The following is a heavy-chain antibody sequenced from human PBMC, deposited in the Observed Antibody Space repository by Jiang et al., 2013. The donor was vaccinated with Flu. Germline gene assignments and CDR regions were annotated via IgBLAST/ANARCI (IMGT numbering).Heavy chain of an antibody. CDR3: ARAGATLVRLPNYFDY. V-gene: IGHV4-38-2*02. Sequence: PGLVKPSETLSLTCSVSGYSINNGYYWGWLRQPPGKGLEWIGSIYRGGNTYYNPSLKSRVTISIDTSNNHFSLKLTSVTAADTAFYYCARAGATLVRLPNYFDYWGQGSLVTVSS. D-gene: IGHD3-10*01. J-gene: IGHJ4*02. CDR1: GYSINNGYY. CDR2: IYRGGNT.